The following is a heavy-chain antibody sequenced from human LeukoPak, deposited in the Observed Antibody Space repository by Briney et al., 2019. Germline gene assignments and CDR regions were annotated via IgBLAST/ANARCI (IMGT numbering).Heavy chain of an antibody. CDR1: GYTFTSYY. Sequence: ASVKVSCKASGYTFTSYYMHWVRQAPGQGLEWMGIINPSGGSTSYAQKFRGRVTMTRDTSTSTVYMELSSLRSEDTAVYYCARGTYGSSAYYGTLNYWGQGTLVTASS. CDR3: ARGTYGSSAYYGTLNY. D-gene: IGHD3-22*01. CDR2: INPSGGST. V-gene: IGHV1-46*01. J-gene: IGHJ4*02.